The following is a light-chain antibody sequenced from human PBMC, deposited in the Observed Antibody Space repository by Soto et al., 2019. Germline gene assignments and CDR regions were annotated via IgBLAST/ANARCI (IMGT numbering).Light chain of an antibody. J-gene: IGKJ1*01. CDR1: KSVSSSY. CDR2: GAS. Sequence: EIVLTQSPGTLSLSPGERATLSCRASKSVSSSYLAWYQQKPGQAPRLLIYGASSRATGIPDRFSGSGSETEFTLTISRLEPEDFAVYYCQQYGSSSWTFGQGTKVEIK. CDR3: QQYGSSSWT. V-gene: IGKV3-20*01.